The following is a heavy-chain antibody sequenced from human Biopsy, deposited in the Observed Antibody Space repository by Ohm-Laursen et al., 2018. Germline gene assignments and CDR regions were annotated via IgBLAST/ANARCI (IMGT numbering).Heavy chain of an antibody. Sequence: SETLSLTCLVSGGSITADFWTWIRQTPGERLEWIGYRFHSGSPMYNPSLKGRVTISVDTSKSQFSLTLTSVTAADTAVYYCVRLNRRGNIIFFDYWGRGTLVTVSS. CDR2: RFHSGSP. J-gene: IGHJ4*02. CDR1: GGSITADF. D-gene: IGHD3/OR15-3a*01. V-gene: IGHV4-59*08. CDR3: VRLNRRGNIIFFDY.